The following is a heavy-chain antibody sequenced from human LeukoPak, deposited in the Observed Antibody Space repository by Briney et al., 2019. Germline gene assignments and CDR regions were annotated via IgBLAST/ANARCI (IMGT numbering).Heavy chain of an antibody. J-gene: IGHJ5*02. Sequence: ASVKVSCKASGYTFTNYYMHWARQAPGHGLEWMGIINPSGGSTSYAQKFQGRVTMTRDMSTSTVYMELSSLRSEDTAVYYCARPLVRSFCGGDCYQYNWFDPWGQGTLVTVSS. CDR1: GYTFTNYY. V-gene: IGHV1-46*01. D-gene: IGHD2-21*02. CDR2: INPSGGST. CDR3: ARPLVRSFCGGDCYQYNWFDP.